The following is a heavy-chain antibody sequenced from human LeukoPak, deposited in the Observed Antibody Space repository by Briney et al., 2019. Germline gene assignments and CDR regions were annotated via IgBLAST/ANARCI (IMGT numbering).Heavy chain of an antibody. V-gene: IGHV3-23*01. CDR3: ARGTSLGRPGTYYFDY. Sequence: GGSLRLSCAASGFTFSTHAMSWVRQAPGKGLEWVSGLSGDGSTTYHADSVKGRFTISRDNSRSTLYLQVNSLSAEDTAVYYCARGTSLGRPGTYYFDYWGQGALVTVSS. D-gene: IGHD1/OR15-1a*01. CDR1: GFTFSTHA. CDR2: LSGDGSTT. J-gene: IGHJ4*02.